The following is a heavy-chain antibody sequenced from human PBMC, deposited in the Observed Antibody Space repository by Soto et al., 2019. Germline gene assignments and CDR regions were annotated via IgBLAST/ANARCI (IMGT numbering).Heavy chain of an antibody. CDR2: INPGDSDI. J-gene: IGHJ6*02. CDR1: GYSFSTYW. V-gene: IGHV5-51*01. D-gene: IGHD4-4*01. Sequence: GESLKISCKASGYSFSTYWIAWVRQMPGKGLEWMGVINPGDSDIRYSPSFQGQVTISADNSISTAYLQWSSLKASDTAMYYCARHEQFYYYYYGMDVWGQGTAVTVSS. CDR3: ARHEQFYYYYYGMDV.